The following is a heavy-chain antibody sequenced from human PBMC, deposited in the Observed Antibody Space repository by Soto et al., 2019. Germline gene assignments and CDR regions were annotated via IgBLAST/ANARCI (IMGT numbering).Heavy chain of an antibody. CDR1: GFTFTSHW. CDR3: ARGAFPTWGTYPLDY. D-gene: IGHD3-16*02. CDR2: IKQDGGET. J-gene: IGHJ4*02. V-gene: IGHV3-7*04. Sequence: EVQLVESGGGLVQPGGSLRLACAASGFTFTSHWMTWFRQAPGKWLELVSNIKQDGGETYYVGSVKGRFTNSRDNAENSLYLQLDSLRAEDAAVYYSARGAFPTWGTYPLDYWGQGTLVTVSS.